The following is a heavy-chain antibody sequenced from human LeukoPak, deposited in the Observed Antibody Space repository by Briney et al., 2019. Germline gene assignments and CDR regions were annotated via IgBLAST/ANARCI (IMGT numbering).Heavy chain of an antibody. V-gene: IGHV3-21*01. D-gene: IGHD2-2*01. J-gene: IGHJ4*02. CDR3: ARGTPGLYCSSTSCYSPFDY. CDR2: ISSSSSYI. CDR1: GFTFSSYS. Sequence: GGSLRLSCAASGFTFSSYSMNWVRQAPGKGLEWVSSISSSSSYIYYADSVKGRFTISRDNAKNSLYLQMNSLRAEDTAVYYCARGTPGLYCSSTSCYSPFDYWGQGTLVTVSS.